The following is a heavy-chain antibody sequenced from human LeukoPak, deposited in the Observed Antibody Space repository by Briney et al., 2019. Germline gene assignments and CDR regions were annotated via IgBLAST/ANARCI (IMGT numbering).Heavy chain of an antibody. J-gene: IGHJ3*01. D-gene: IGHD6-19*01. V-gene: IGHV3-23*01. CDR1: GFTFTTYA. CDR2: ISADNKA. CDR3: AKDLALAGTGGGFDV. Sequence: GGSLRLSCAASGFTFTTYAINWVRQAPGKGLEWVSGISADNKAYYADSVKGRFTISRDNSKNTVSLQMSSLRAEDTALYYCAKDLALAGTGGGFDVWGQGTRVAVSS.